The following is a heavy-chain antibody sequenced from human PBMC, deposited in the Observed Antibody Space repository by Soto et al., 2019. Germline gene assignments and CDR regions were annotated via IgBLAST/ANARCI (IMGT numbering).Heavy chain of an antibody. J-gene: IGHJ4*02. CDR2: IYYSGST. V-gene: IGHV4-59*12. CDR1: GGSISSYY. D-gene: IGHD3-22*01. CDR3: ARDFYYDSSSYYRYFDY. Sequence: SETLSLTCTVSGGSISSYYWSWIRQPPGKGLEWIGYIYYSGSTNYNPSLKSRVTISVDTSKNQFSLKLRSVTAADTAVYYCARDFYYDSSSYYRYFDYWGQGTLVTVSS.